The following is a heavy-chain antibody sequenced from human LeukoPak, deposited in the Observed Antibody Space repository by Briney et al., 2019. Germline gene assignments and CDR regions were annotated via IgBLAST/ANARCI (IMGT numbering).Heavy chain of an antibody. V-gene: IGHV1-69*13. J-gene: IGHJ5*02. CDR3: ATGYCSGGSCHEGWFDP. Sequence: GASVKVSCKASGGTFSCYAISWVRQAPGQGLEWMGGIIPIFGTANYAQKFQGRVTITADESTSTAYMELSSLRSEDTAVYYCATGYCSGGSCHEGWFDPWGQGTLVTVSS. D-gene: IGHD2-15*01. CDR2: IIPIFGTA. CDR1: GGTFSCYA.